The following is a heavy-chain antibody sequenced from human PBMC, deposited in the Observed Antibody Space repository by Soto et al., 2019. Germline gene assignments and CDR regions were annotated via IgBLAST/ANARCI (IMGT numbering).Heavy chain of an antibody. J-gene: IGHJ4*02. CDR1: GGSFSGYY. CDR2: INHSGTT. Sequence: SETLSLTCAVYGGSFSGYYWSWIRQPPGKGLEWIGEINHSGTTNYNPSLKSRVTISVDTSKNQVSLKLSSVTAADTAVYYCAGEGAAASDYWGQGTLVTVSS. V-gene: IGHV4-34*01. D-gene: IGHD6-13*01. CDR3: AGEGAAASDY.